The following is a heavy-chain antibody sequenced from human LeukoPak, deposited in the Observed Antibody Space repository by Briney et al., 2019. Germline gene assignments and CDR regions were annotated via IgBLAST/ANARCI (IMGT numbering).Heavy chain of an antibody. CDR3: VRLPGGRDWYFEL. CDR2: IHYSGST. J-gene: IGHJ2*01. CDR1: GASIGTYY. V-gene: IGHV4-59*08. Sequence: SETLSLTCSVSGASIGTYYWNWIRQPPGKGLEWIGYIHYSGSTNYNPSLKSRVTISVDTSKNQFSLKLSSVTAADTAVYFCVRLPGGRDWYFELWGRGTLVTVSS. D-gene: IGHD3-10*01.